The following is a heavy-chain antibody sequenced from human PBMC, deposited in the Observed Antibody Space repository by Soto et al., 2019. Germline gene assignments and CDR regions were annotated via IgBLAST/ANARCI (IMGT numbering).Heavy chain of an antibody. J-gene: IGHJ5*02. CDR1: GGSFSGYY. V-gene: IGHV4-34*01. D-gene: IGHD3-10*01. Sequence: SETLSLTCAVYGGSFSGYYWSWIRQPPGKGLEWIGEINHSGSTNYNPSLKSRVTISVDTSKNQFSLKLSSVTAADTAVYYCARGRGLVVQGLSGWWFDPWGQGTLVTVSS. CDR3: ARGRGLVVQGLSGWWFDP. CDR2: INHSGST.